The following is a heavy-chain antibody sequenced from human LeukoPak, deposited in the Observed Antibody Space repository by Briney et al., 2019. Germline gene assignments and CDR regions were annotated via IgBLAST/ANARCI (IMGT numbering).Heavy chain of an antibody. D-gene: IGHD2-2*02. Sequence: GGSLRLSCEASEFTFSNYWMNWVRQAPGKGLEWVASIKPDGSEKYYVDSVRGRFTISRDNAKNSLYLQMNSLRAEDTAVYYCAKDTPIVVVPAAINWFDPWGQGTLVTVSS. CDR2: IKPDGSEK. V-gene: IGHV3-7*01. CDR3: AKDTPIVVVPAAINWFDP. J-gene: IGHJ5*02. CDR1: EFTFSNYW.